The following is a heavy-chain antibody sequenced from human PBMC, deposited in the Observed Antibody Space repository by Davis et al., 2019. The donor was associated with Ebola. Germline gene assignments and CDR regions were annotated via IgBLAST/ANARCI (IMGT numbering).Heavy chain of an antibody. V-gene: IGHV3-48*03. J-gene: IGHJ4*02. D-gene: IGHD5-12*01. CDR3: ARVGLRRGFDY. Sequence: GGSLRLSCAASGFTFSSYEMNWVRQAPGKGLEWVSYISSSGSTIYYADSVKGRFTISRDNSKNTLYLQMNSLRAEDTAVYYCARVGLRRGFDYWGQGTLVTVSS. CDR1: GFTFSSYE. CDR2: ISSSGSTI.